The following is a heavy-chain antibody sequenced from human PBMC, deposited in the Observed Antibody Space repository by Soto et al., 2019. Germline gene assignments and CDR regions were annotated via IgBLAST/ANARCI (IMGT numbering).Heavy chain of an antibody. CDR3: TRVFYDFWTYYYGMDV. CDR2: IRSKAYGGTT. CDR1: GFTFGDYA. Sequence: GGSLRLACTASGFTFGDYAMSWVRQAPGKGVEWVGFIRSKAYGGTTEYAASVKGRFTISRDDSKSIAYLQMNSLKTEDTAVYYCTRVFYDFWTYYYGMDVWGQGTTVTVSS. D-gene: IGHD3-3*01. J-gene: IGHJ6*02. V-gene: IGHV3-49*04.